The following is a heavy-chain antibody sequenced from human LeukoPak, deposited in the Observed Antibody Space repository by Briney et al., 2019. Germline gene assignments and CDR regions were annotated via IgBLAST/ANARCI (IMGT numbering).Heavy chain of an antibody. CDR2: ISGSGGGT. CDR1: GFTFTSYA. Sequence: AGGSLRLSCAASGFTFTSYAMSWVRQAPGKGLEWVSSISGSGGGTFYADSVKGRFTISRDNSKNTLYLQMNSLRAEDTAVYYCATSGSYPFDYWGQGTLVTVSS. CDR3: ATSGSYPFDY. V-gene: IGHV3-23*01. D-gene: IGHD1-26*01. J-gene: IGHJ4*02.